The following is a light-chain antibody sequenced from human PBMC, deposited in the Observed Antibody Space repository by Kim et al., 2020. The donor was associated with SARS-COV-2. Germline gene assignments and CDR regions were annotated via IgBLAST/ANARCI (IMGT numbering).Light chain of an antibody. CDR1: QSLLYGSSKRNY. J-gene: IGKJ5*01. V-gene: IGKV4-1*01. CDR3: QQYYNTPIT. Sequence: DIVMTQSPHSLAVSLGERATINCKSSQSLLYGSSKRNYLAWYQKKPGQPPKLLLSWSSTRESGVPDRFSGSGSGTDFTLTITSLQAEDAAVYYCQQYYNTPITFGQGTRLEIK. CDR2: WSS.